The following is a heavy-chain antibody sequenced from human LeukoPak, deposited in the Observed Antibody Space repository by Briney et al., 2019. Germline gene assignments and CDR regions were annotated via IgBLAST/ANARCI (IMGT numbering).Heavy chain of an antibody. J-gene: IGHJ4*02. D-gene: IGHD3-10*01. CDR2: IYHSGST. CDR1: GGSISRSSW. Sequence: PSGTLSLTCAVSGGSISRSSWWSGVRQPPGKGREWIGEIYHSGSTNYNPPLKSRVPISVDKSKNQFSLILSSVPAADPAVYYCARGAGSGSFIFDFWGQGTLVTVSS. V-gene: IGHV4-4*02. CDR3: ARGAGSGSFIFDF.